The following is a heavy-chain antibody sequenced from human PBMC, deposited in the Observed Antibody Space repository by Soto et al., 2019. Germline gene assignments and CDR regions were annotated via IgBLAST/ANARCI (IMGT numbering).Heavy chain of an antibody. Sequence: QVQLVESGGDVVQPGRSLRLSCAASGFTFSSYGMHWVRQAPGKGLEWVAVISYDGSNKYYADSVKGRFTISRDNSKNTLYLQMNSLRAEDTAVYYCAKDRVNWNYVPSTTFDYWGQGTLVTVSA. CDR3: AKDRVNWNYVPSTTFDY. V-gene: IGHV3-30*18. CDR1: GFTFSSYG. J-gene: IGHJ4*02. D-gene: IGHD1-7*01. CDR2: ISYDGSNK.